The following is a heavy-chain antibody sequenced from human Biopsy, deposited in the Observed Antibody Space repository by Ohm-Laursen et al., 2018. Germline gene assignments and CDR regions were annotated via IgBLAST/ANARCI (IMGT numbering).Heavy chain of an antibody. CDR1: SGSFSSNY. Sequence: SETLSLTCAVYSGSFSSNYWTWIRQPPGKGLEWIGEITHSGYTNYNPSLKSRVTVSVDTSKNQFSLKLSSVTAADTAVYYCASRLYGPNPIDYGGQGTLVTVSS. V-gene: IGHV4-34*01. CDR2: ITHSGYT. J-gene: IGHJ4*02. D-gene: IGHD2-8*01. CDR3: ASRLYGPNPIDY.